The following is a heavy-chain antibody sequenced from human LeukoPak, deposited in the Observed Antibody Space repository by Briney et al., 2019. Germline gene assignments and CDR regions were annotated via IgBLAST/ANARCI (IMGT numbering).Heavy chain of an antibody. V-gene: IGHV3-9*01. CDR3: ARGRWELSL. J-gene: IGHJ4*02. Sequence: GGSLRLSCAASGFTFDDFAMHWVRQAPGKGLEWVSGISWNSGTIAYADSAKGRFTISRDNAKNSLSLQMNSLRAEDTAVYYCARGRWELSLWGQGTLVTVSS. CDR2: ISWNSGTI. CDR1: GFTFDDFA. D-gene: IGHD1-26*01.